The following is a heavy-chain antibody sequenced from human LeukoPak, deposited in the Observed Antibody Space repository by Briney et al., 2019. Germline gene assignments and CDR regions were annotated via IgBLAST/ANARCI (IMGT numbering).Heavy chain of an antibody. J-gene: IGHJ4*02. CDR2: IYTSGTT. Sequence: PSETLSLTCTVSGGSISSGTYYWTWIRQPAGKGLEWVGRIYTSGTTYYNPSLKSRVTISVDTSKNQFSLKLSSVTAADTAVYYCARGGADYDFWSGYSGTSFDYWGQGTLVTVSS. CDR1: GGSISSGTYY. V-gene: IGHV4-61*02. CDR3: ARGGADYDFWSGYSGTSFDY. D-gene: IGHD3-3*01.